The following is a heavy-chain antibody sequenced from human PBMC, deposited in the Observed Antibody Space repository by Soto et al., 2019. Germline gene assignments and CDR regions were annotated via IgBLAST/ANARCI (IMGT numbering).Heavy chain of an antibody. CDR2: IYYSGST. V-gene: IGHV4-59*01. J-gene: IGHJ6*02. Sequence: QVQLQESGPGLVKPSETLSLTRTVSGGSISSYYWSWIRQPPGKGLEWIGYIYYSGSTNYNPSLTRRVTISVDTSKNQFSLKLSSVTAADTAVYYCARDPYSGYDYDRYYGMDVWGQGTTVTVSS. D-gene: IGHD5-12*01. CDR1: GGSISSYY. CDR3: ARDPYSGYDYDRYYGMDV.